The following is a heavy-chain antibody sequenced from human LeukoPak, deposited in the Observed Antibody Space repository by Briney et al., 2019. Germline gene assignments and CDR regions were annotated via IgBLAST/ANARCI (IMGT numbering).Heavy chain of an antibody. V-gene: IGHV4-61*01. D-gene: IGHD3-16*02. CDR1: GGSVSSGSYY. CDR2: IYYSGST. Sequence: SETLSLTCTVSGGSVSSGSYYWSWIRQPPGKGLEWIGYIYYSGSTNYNPSLKSRVTISVDTSKNQFSLKLSSVTAADTAVCYCARVNYVWGSYRSPTIYYFDYWGQGTLVTVSS. J-gene: IGHJ4*02. CDR3: ARVNYVWGSYRSPTIYYFDY.